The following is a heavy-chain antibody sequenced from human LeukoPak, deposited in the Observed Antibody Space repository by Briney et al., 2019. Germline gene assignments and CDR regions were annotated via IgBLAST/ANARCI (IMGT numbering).Heavy chain of an antibody. V-gene: IGHV1-46*01. CDR3: ARDAPTTVTTFYYYYYMDV. CDR2: INPSGGST. Sequence: GASVKVSCKASGYTFTSYYMHWVRQAPGQGLEWMGIINPSGGSTSYAQKFQGRVTMTRDTSTSTVYMELSSLRAEDTAVYYCARDAPTTVTTFYYYYYMDVWGKGTTVTVSS. CDR1: GYTFTSYY. D-gene: IGHD4-17*01. J-gene: IGHJ6*03.